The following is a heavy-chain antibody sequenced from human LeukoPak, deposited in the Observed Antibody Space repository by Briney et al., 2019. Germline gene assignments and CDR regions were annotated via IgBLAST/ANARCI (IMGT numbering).Heavy chain of an antibody. CDR3: ARQGRVASTRRGGDYFDY. CDR1: GYNFAHDW. CDR2: IYPDDSDT. D-gene: IGHD1-26*01. J-gene: IGHJ4*02. V-gene: IGHV5-51*01. Sequence: GESLKISCKGSGYNFAHDWIGWVRQMPGKGLEWMGIIYPDDSDTRYSPSLEGQATISADKSISTAYLQWSSLKASDTAMYYCARQGRVASTRRGGDYFDYWGQGTLVTVSS.